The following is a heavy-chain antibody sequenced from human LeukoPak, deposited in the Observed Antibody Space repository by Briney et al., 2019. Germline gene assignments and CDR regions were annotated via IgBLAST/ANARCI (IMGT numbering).Heavy chain of an antibody. CDR1: GFVFSNYA. CDR3: ARVGCSGYDS. D-gene: IGHD5-12*01. V-gene: IGHV3-64*01. Sequence: GGSLRLSCATSGFVFSNYAMNWVRQAPGKGLEYVSAITGDGSTPYYANSVKGRFTISRDNSRNALYLQIGSQRSEDKAVYYCARVGCSGYDSWGQGTLVTVSS. CDR2: ITGDGSTP. J-gene: IGHJ5*01.